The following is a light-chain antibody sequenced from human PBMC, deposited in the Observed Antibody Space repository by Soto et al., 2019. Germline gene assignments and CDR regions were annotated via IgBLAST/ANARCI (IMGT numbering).Light chain of an antibody. CDR2: AAS. J-gene: IGKJ4*01. CDR1: QDIGNF. V-gene: IGKV1-27*01. CDR3: QKCKVAPFT. Sequence: DIELTHSPSSLSAFVGDIVTIPCRASQDIGNFLAWYQQKPGKVPKLLIYAASTLQSGVPSRFSGSGSGTDFTLTISSLQPEDVATYYCQKCKVAPFTFGGGAKVDIK.